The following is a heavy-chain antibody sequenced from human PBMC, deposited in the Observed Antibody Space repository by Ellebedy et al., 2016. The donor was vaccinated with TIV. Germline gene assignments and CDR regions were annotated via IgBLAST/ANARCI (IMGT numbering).Heavy chain of an antibody. CDR2: VSGSVITI. V-gene: IGHV3-11*01. D-gene: IGHD2-2*01. Sequence: GESLKISCAASGFTFSDYYMSWIRQAPGKGLEWVSKVSGSVITIYYADSVKGRFTISRDNAKNSLYLQMNSLRAEDTAVYYCARGVVSAHYDFWGQGTLVTVSS. CDR1: GFTFSDYY. J-gene: IGHJ4*02. CDR3: ARGVVSAHYDF.